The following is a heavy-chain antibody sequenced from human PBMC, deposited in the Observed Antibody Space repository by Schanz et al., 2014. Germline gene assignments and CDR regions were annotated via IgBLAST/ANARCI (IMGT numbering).Heavy chain of an antibody. V-gene: IGHV3-21*01. CDR2: ISSSSSYI. CDR3: ARDGDRFYHNYYMDV. J-gene: IGHJ6*03. CDR1: GFTFSSYS. Sequence: EVQLLESGGGLVRPGGSLRLSCAASGFTFSSYSMNWVRQAPGKGLEWVSSISSSSSYIYYADSVKGRFSISRDNAKNSLFLQMNRLRAGDTAVYYCARDGDRFYHNYYMDVWGKGTTVTVSS. D-gene: IGHD4-17*01.